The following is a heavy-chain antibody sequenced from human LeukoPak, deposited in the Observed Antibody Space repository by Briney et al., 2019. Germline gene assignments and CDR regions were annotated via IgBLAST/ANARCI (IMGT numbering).Heavy chain of an antibody. CDR1: GYTLTELS. J-gene: IGHJ4*02. D-gene: IGHD2-2*01. V-gene: IGHV1-24*01. CDR2: FDPEDGET. CDR3: ATSNRATHCSSTSCPGPCFDY. Sequence: GASVKVSCKVSGYTLTELSMHWVRQAPGKGLEWMGGFDPEDGETIYAQKFQGRVTMTEDTSTDTAYMELSSLRSEDTAVYYCATSNRATHCSSTSCPGPCFDYWGQGTLVTVSS.